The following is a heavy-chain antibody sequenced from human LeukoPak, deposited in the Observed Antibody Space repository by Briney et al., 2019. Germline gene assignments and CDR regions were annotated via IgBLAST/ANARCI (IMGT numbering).Heavy chain of an antibody. CDR2: IYYSGST. CDR1: GGSISSSSYY. CDR3: ARDHLRTTGPGAFDI. Sequence: PSETLSLTCTVSGGSISSSSYYWGWIRQPPGKGLEWIGSIYYSGSTYYNPSLKSRVTISVDTSKNQFSLKLSSVTAADTAVYYCARDHLRTTGPGAFDIWGQGTMVTVSS. V-gene: IGHV4-39*07. J-gene: IGHJ3*02. D-gene: IGHD1-1*01.